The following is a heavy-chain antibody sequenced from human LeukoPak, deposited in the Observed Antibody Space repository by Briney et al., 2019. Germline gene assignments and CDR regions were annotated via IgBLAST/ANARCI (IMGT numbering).Heavy chain of an antibody. J-gene: IGHJ4*02. D-gene: IGHD5-18*01. CDR3: ARVEWTQLWLLDY. V-gene: IGHV1-2*06. CDR2: INPNSGGT. CDR1: GYTFTGYY. Sequence: ASVKVSCKASGYTFTGYYMHWVRQAPGQGLEWMGRINPNSGGTNYAQKFQGRVTMTRDTSISTAYMELSRLRSDDTAVYYCARVEWTQLWLLDYWGQGTLVTVSS.